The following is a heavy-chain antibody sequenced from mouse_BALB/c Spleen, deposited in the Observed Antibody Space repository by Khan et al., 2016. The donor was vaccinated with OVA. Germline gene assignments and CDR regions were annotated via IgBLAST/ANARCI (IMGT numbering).Heavy chain of an antibody. CDR1: GYTFTNYA. Sequence: QMQLVQSGPELKKPGETVKISCKASGYTFTNYAMHWVKQAPGKGLKWMGWKYTGSGETTYGDDFNRRIAFYLETSTSTSYLQINNLTNEDMATYCGGRLGGNGGWFDYWGPGTTVTVSS. CDR3: GRLGGNGGWFDY. D-gene: IGHD1-1*02. V-gene: IGHV9-2*02. CDR2: KYTGSGET. J-gene: IGHJ3*01.